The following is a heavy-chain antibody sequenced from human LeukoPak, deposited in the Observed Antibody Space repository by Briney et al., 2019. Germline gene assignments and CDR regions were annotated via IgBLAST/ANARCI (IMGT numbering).Heavy chain of an antibody. CDR3: AKDYHYGSGNYYYYMDV. Sequence: GGSLRLSCAASGFTFSSYGMSWVRQAPGKGLEWVSAISGSGGSTYYADSVKGRFTISRDNSKNTLYLQMNSLRAEDTAVYYCAKDYHYGSGNYYYYMDVWGKGTTVTISS. D-gene: IGHD3-10*01. CDR2: ISGSGGST. CDR1: GFTFSSYG. J-gene: IGHJ6*03. V-gene: IGHV3-23*01.